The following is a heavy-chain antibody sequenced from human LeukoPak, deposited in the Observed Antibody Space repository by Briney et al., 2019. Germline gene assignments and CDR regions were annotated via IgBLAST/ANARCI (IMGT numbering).Heavy chain of an antibody. D-gene: IGHD3-22*01. J-gene: IGHJ4*02. V-gene: IGHV4-4*02. CDR2: IYHSGST. Sequence: SETLSLTCAVSGGSLSSSNWWSWVRQPPGRGLEWMGEIYHSGSTNYNPSLKSRVTISVDKSKTQFSLKLSSVTAADTAVYYCARDGYYYDSSGYYRDYWGQGTVVNVSS. CDR3: ARDGYYYDSSGYYRDY. CDR1: GGSLSSSNW.